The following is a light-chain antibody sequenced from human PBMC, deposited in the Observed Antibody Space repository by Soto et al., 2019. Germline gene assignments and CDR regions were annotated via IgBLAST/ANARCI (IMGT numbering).Light chain of an antibody. CDR1: QSVSSN. CDR2: GAS. CDR3: QQYNNWPPWT. J-gene: IGKJ1*01. Sequence: EIVMTQSPATLSVSPGERATLSCRASQSVSSNLAWYQQKPGQAPRLLIYGASTRATGIPARFSGSWSGTEFTRTFSSLQSEDFAVYYCQQYNNWPPWTFGQGTKVEIK. V-gene: IGKV3-15*01.